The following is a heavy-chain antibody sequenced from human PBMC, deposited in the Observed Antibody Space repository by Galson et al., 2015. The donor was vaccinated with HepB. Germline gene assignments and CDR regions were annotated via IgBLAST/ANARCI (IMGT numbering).Heavy chain of an antibody. CDR2: ISGNGGST. Sequence: SLRLSCAASGFTFSSYPMTWVRQAPGKGLEWVSAISGNGGSTFYADSVKGRFTISRDNSKNTLYLQMDSLRAEETAVYYCAKASRDSNCHFDCWGQGTLVTVSS. CDR3: AKASRDSNCHFDC. CDR1: GFTFSSYP. D-gene: IGHD4-11*01. V-gene: IGHV3-23*01. J-gene: IGHJ4*02.